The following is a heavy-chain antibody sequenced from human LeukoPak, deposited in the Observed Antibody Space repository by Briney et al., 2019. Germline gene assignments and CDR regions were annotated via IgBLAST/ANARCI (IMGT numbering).Heavy chain of an antibody. J-gene: IGHJ6*03. CDR3: ARHVRAGDYYMDV. CDR1: GGSISSSSYY. D-gene: IGHD3-10*01. Sequence: PSETLSLTCTVSGGSISSSSYYWGWLRQPPGKGREWIGSIYYSGSTYYNPSLKSRVTISVDTSKNQFSLKLSSVTAADTAVYYCARHVRAGDYYMDVWGKGTTVTVSS. CDR2: IYYSGST. V-gene: IGHV4-39*01.